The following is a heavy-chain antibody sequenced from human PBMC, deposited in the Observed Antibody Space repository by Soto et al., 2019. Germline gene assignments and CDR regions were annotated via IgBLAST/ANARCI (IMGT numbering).Heavy chain of an antibody. V-gene: IGHV1-18*01. CDR2: ISAYNGNT. D-gene: IGHD3-10*01. J-gene: IGHJ6*02. Sequence: QVQLVQSGAEVKKPGASVKDSCKASGYTFTSYGISWVRQAPGQGLEWMGWISAYNGNTNYAQKLQGKVTMTTDTSTSTAYMELRSLRSDDTAVYYCASGISRGSGSYMHYYYGMDVWGQGTTVTVSS. CDR3: ASGISRGSGSYMHYYYGMDV. CDR1: GYTFTSYG.